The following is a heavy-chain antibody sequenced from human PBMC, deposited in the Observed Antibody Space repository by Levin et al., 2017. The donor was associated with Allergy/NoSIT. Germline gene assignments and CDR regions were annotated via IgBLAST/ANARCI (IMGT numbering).Heavy chain of an antibody. D-gene: IGHD3-10*01. V-gene: IGHV1-2*02. Sequence: EASVKVSCKASGYTFTGYYMHWVRQAPGQGLEWMGWINPNSGGTNYAQKFQGRVTMTRDTSISTAYMELSRLRSDDTAVYYCARGSYYGSGLTPFDYWGQGTLVTVSS. CDR3: ARGSYYGSGLTPFDY. CDR1: GYTFTGYY. J-gene: IGHJ4*02. CDR2: INPNSGGT.